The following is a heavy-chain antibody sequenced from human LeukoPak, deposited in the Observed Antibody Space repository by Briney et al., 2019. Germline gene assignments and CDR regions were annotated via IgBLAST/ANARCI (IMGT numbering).Heavy chain of an antibody. D-gene: IGHD3-3*01. J-gene: IGHJ4*02. CDR3: ARINWNYFDY. CDR2: ISYSGNT. CDR1: GGSISSNY. Sequence: SETLSLTCTVSGGSISSNYWSWIRQPPGKGLEWVGYISYSGNTNYNPSLKSRLTMSADRSRNQFSLNLNSVTAADTAVYYCARINWNYFDYWGQGILVTVAS. V-gene: IGHV4-59*08.